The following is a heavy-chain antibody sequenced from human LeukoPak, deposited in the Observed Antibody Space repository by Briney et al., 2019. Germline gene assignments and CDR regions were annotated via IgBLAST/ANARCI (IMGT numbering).Heavy chain of an antibody. CDR2: ISAYNGNT. D-gene: IGHD2-21*02. J-gene: IGHJ4*02. Sequence: ASVKVSCKASGYTFTSYGISWVRQAPGQGLEWMGWISAYNGNTNYAQKLQGRVTMTTDTSTGTAYMELRSLRSDDTAVYYCARVDIDIVVVTAADFDYWGQGTLVTVSS. CDR3: ARVDIDIVVVTAADFDY. CDR1: GYTFTSYG. V-gene: IGHV1-18*01.